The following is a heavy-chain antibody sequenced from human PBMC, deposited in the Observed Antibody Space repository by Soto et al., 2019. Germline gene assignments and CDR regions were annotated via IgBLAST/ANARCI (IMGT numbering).Heavy chain of an antibody. CDR1: GYTFTSYA. CDR3: ARDPESVMYYDFWSGYWFDP. V-gene: IGHV1-3*05. CDR2: INAGNGNT. Sequence: QVQLVQSGAEEKRPGASVKVSCKASGYTFTSYAMHWVRQAPGQRLEWMGWINAGNGNTKYSQKFQGRVTITRDTSASTDYMELSSLRSEDTAVYYCARDPESVMYYDFWSGYWFDPWGQGTLVTVSS. J-gene: IGHJ5*02. D-gene: IGHD3-3*01.